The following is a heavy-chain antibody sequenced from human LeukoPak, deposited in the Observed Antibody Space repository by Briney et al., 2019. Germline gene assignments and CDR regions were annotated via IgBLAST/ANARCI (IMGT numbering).Heavy chain of an antibody. V-gene: IGHV3-64*01. CDR1: GFTFSSYA. J-gene: IGHJ4*02. Sequence: PGGSLRLSCAASGFTFSSYAMHWVRQSPGKGLEYVSAISSNGGSTYYANSVKGRFTISRDNSKNTLYLQMGSLRAEDMAVYYCAREAILSGYAYFDYWGQGTLVTVSS. CDR3: AREAILSGYAYFDY. CDR2: ISSNGGST. D-gene: IGHD3-22*01.